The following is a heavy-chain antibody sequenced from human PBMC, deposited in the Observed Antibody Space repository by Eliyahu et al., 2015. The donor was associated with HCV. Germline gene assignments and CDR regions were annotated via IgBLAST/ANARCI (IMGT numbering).Heavy chain of an antibody. D-gene: IGHD5-18*01. CDR3: ARLITGGYSYGYIYYYYYYGMDV. Sequence: QLQLQESGPGLVKPSETLSLTCTVSGGSISSSSYYWGWIRQPPGKGLEWIGSIYYSGSTYYNPSLKSRVTISVDTSKNQFSLKLSSVTAADTAVYYCARLITGGYSYGYIYYYYYYGMDVWGQGTTVTVSS. CDR2: IYYSGST. J-gene: IGHJ6*02. V-gene: IGHV4-39*01. CDR1: GGSISSSSYY.